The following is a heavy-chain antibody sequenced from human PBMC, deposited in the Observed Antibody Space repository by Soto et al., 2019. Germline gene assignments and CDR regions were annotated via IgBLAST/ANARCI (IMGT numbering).Heavy chain of an antibody. V-gene: IGHV3-20*04. CDR1: GFTFGDYG. CDR2: INWNGGST. J-gene: IGHJ4*02. D-gene: IGHD6-6*01. Sequence: GGSLRLSCAASGFTFGDYGMSWVRQAPGKGLEWVSGINWNGGSTGYADSVKGRFTISRDNAKNSLYLQMNSLRAEDTALYYCARDPPKSIAAPDYFDYWGQGTLVTVSS. CDR3: ARDPPKSIAAPDYFDY.